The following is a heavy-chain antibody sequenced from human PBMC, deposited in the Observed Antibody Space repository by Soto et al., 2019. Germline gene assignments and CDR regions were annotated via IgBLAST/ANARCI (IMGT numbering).Heavy chain of an antibody. J-gene: IGHJ6*02. Sequence: SGPTLVNPTETLTLTCTVSGFSLTTGKMGVSWIRQPPGKALEWLAHIFSDNERSYSTSLQGRLTISKDTSGSQVVLSMTNVDPVDTATYYCARMNVDSYQFYYATDVWGQGTTVTAP. D-gene: IGHD4-17*01. CDR1: GFSLTTGKMG. V-gene: IGHV2-26*01. CDR3: ARMNVDSYQFYYATDV. CDR2: IFSDNER.